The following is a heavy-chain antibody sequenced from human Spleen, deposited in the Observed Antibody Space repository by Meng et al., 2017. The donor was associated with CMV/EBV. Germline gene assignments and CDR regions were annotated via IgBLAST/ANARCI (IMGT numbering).Heavy chain of an antibody. J-gene: IGHJ6*02. CDR1: GGSFSGYY. Sequence: SETLSLTCAVYGGSFSGYYWSWIRQPPGKGLEWIGEINHSGSTNYNPSLKSRVTISVDTSKNQFSLKLSSVTAADTAVYYCARKRIQLWLEVSYGMDVWGQGTTVTVSS. CDR3: ARKRIQLWLEVSYGMDV. D-gene: IGHD5-18*01. CDR2: INHSGST. V-gene: IGHV4-34*01.